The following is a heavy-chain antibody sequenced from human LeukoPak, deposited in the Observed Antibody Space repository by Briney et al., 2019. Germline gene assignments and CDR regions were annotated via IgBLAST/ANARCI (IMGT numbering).Heavy chain of an antibody. V-gene: IGHV4-59*01. D-gene: IGHD3-10*01. J-gene: IGHJ4*02. CDR2: IYYSGST. Sequence: SETLSLTCTVSGGSISSYYWSWIRQPPGKGLEWIGYIYYSGSTNYNPSPKSRVTISVDTSKNQFSLKLSSVTAADTAVYYCAGGGFDYWGQGTLVTVSS. CDR3: AGGGFDY. CDR1: GGSISSYY.